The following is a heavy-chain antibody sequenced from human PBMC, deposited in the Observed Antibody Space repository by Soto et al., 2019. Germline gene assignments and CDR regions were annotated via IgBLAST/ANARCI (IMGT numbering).Heavy chain of an antibody. CDR3: APDWELPRFDS. CDR2: IYSSGPT. J-gene: IGHJ4*02. V-gene: IGHV4-4*07. Sequence: PSETLSLTCPVCGGCIDRFYRSGIRQPAGKCLEWIGHIYSSGPTHYSPSLRSRVTMSLDSSKSQISLKLTSVTAADTPVYYCAPDWELPRFDSWGPGTLVTVSS. D-gene: IGHD1-7*01. CDR1: GGCIDRFY.